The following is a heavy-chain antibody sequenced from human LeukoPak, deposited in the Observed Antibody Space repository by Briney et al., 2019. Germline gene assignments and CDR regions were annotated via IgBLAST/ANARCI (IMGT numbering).Heavy chain of an antibody. CDR1: GGTFSSYA. Sequence: SVKVSCTASGGTFSSYAISWVRQAPGQGLEWMGRIIPILGIANYAQKFQGRVAITADKSTSTACMELSSLRSEDTAVYYCARSTYCGGDCGGYYWGQGTLVTVSS. J-gene: IGHJ4*02. V-gene: IGHV1-69*04. CDR3: ARSTYCGGDCGGYY. CDR2: IIPILGIA. D-gene: IGHD2-21*02.